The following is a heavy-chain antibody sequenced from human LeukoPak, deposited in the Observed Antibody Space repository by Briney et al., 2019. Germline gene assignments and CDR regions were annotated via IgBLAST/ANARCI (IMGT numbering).Heavy chain of an antibody. Sequence: GGSLRLSCAASGFIFSNYGMHWVRQAPGKGLEWVALIWYDGSNKYYTDSVKGRLTISRDNSKNTLYLQMNSLRAEDTAVYYCARRGTGHGMDVWGQGTTVIVSS. CDR1: GFIFSNYG. V-gene: IGHV3-33*01. CDR3: ARRGTGHGMDV. D-gene: IGHD1-1*01. CDR2: IWYDGSNK. J-gene: IGHJ6*02.